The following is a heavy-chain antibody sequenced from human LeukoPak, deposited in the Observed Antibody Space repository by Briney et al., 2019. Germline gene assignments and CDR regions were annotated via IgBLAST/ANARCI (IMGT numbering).Heavy chain of an antibody. CDR3: AKALGGYSGYDPKDAFDI. V-gene: IGHV3-23*01. Sequence: GGSLRLSCAASGFTFSSYAMSWVRQAPGKGLEWVSAISGSGGSTYYADSVKGRFTIFRDNSKNTLYLQMNSLRAEDTAVYYCAKALGGYSGYDPKDAFDIWGQGTMVTVSS. CDR2: ISGSGGST. D-gene: IGHD5-12*01. J-gene: IGHJ3*02. CDR1: GFTFSSYA.